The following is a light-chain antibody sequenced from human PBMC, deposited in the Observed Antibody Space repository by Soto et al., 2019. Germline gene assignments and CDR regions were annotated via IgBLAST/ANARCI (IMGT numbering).Light chain of an antibody. Sequence: QSALTQPRSVSGSPGQSVTISCTGTSSDVGGSNLVSWYQQHAGRAPKLVIYDVIKRPSGVPDRFSGSKSGNTASLPISGLQVEDEADYYCCSYAGNSLWVFGGGTKLTVL. CDR2: DVI. CDR3: CSYAGNSLWV. CDR1: SSDVGGSNL. J-gene: IGLJ3*02. V-gene: IGLV2-11*01.